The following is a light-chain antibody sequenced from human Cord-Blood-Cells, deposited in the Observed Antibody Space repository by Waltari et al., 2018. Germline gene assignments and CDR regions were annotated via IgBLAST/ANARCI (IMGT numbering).Light chain of an antibody. CDR1: SGRIASNY. CDR3: QSYDSSNQV. Sequence: NFMLTKPPSVSESPGKTVTIPCTRSSGRIASNYLHWYQQRPGSAPTTVIYEANQKPSGVPDRFSGSIDSSSNSASLTISGLTTEDEADYYCQSYDSSNQVFGGGTKLTVL. CDR2: EAN. J-gene: IGLJ3*02. V-gene: IGLV6-57*03.